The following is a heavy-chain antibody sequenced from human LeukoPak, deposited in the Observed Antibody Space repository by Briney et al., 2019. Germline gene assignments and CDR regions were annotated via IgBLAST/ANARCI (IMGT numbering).Heavy chain of an antibody. CDR1: GGTFSSYA. Sequence: SVKVSCKASGGTFSSYAISWVRQAPGQGLEWMGGIIPIFGTANYAQKFQGRATITTDESTSTAYMELSSLRSEDTAVYYCARGRIQLFNWFDPWGQGTLVTVSS. V-gene: IGHV1-69*05. CDR2: IIPIFGTA. CDR3: ARGRIQLFNWFDP. J-gene: IGHJ5*02. D-gene: IGHD5-18*01.